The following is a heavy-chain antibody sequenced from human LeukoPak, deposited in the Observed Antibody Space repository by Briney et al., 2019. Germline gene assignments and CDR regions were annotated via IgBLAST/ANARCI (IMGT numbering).Heavy chain of an antibody. V-gene: IGHV1-3*01. J-gene: IGHJ4*01. D-gene: IGHD1-1*01. CDR2: ITAYNGNR. CDR1: GYTFTSYA. Sequence: WASVNVSCKASGYTFTSYAMHWVRQAPGQRLEWMGWITAYNGNRLYAQRFQGRITLTTDTSTSTSYMELRSLEYDDTAIYYCARDNDKVVDHWGQGTLVTVSS. CDR3: ARDNDKVVDH.